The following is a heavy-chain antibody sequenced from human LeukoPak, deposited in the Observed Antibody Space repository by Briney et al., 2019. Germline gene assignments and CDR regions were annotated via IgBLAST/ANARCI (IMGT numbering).Heavy chain of an antibody. D-gene: IGHD4-17*01. J-gene: IGHJ4*02. CDR3: TGSMTTVTTRQYYFDY. CDR2: IIPIFGTA. Sequence: SVKVSCKASGGTFSSYAISWVRQAPGQGLEWMGGIIPIFGTANYAQKFQDRVTITADESTSTAYMELSSLRSEDTAVYYCTGSMTTVTTRQYYFDYWGQGTLVTVSS. V-gene: IGHV1-69*01. CDR1: GGTFSSYA.